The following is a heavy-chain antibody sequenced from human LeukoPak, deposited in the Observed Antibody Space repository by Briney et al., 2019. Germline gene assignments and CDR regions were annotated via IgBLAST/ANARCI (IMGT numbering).Heavy chain of an antibody. Sequence: GGSLRLSCAASGFTFSSYAMSWVRQAPGKGLEWVSAISGSGSSTYYADSVKGRFTISRDNSKNTLYLQMNSLRAEGTAVYYCAKDPFHCSGGSCFRWFDPWGQGTLVTVSS. CDR2: ISGSGSST. J-gene: IGHJ5*02. D-gene: IGHD2-15*01. CDR3: AKDPFHCSGGSCFRWFDP. V-gene: IGHV3-23*01. CDR1: GFTFSSYA.